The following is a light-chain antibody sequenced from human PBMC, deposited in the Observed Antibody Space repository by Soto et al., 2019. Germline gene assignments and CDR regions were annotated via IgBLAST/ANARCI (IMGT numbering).Light chain of an antibody. Sequence: QSVLTQPPSVSGAPGQRVTISCTGSRSNIGAGYDVHWYQQLPGRAPKLLIYGNTNRPSGVPDRFSGSKSGTSASLAITGLQAEDEADYYCLSFDSSLSVVFGGGTQLTVL. CDR3: LSFDSSLSVV. CDR2: GNT. CDR1: RSNIGAGYD. V-gene: IGLV1-40*01. J-gene: IGLJ2*01.